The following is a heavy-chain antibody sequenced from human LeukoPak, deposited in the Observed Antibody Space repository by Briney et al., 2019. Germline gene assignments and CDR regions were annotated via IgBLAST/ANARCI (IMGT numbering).Heavy chain of an antibody. CDR1: GFTFSTYN. CDR2: VKQDGSDK. CDR3: ARDGGGPLD. V-gene: IGHV3-7*01. Sequence: GGSLRLSCAASGFTFSTYNMNWVRQAPGKGLEWVANVKQDGSDKYYVDSVKGRFTISRDNAKKSLYLQMNSLRVEDTAVYYCARDGGGPLDWGQGTLVTVSS. D-gene: IGHD3-10*01. J-gene: IGHJ4*02.